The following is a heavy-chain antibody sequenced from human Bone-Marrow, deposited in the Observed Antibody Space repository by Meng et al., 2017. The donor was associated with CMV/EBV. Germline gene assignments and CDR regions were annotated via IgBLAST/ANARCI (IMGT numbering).Heavy chain of an antibody. V-gene: IGHV4-59*01. CDR3: ASPNYYGDGMDV. J-gene: IGHJ6*02. CDR1: GGSISSYY. CDR2: MYYSGST. Sequence: SETLSLTCTVSGGSISSYYWSWIRQPPGKGLEWIGYMYYSGSTNYNPSLKSRVTMSVDTSKNQFSLKLSSMTAADTAVYYCASPNYYGDGMDVWGQGTTVTVSS. D-gene: IGHD3-10*01.